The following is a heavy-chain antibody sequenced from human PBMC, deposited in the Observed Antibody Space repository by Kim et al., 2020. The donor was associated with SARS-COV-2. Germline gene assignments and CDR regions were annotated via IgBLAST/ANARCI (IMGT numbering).Heavy chain of an antibody. Sequence: NPSVKSRVTISIDTSKNHLSLELTSVTASDTAVYYCARSPTSYGGNAFDIWGQGTMVTVSS. V-gene: IGHV4-39*02. J-gene: IGHJ3*02. D-gene: IGHD3-16*01. CDR3: ARSPTSYGGNAFDI.